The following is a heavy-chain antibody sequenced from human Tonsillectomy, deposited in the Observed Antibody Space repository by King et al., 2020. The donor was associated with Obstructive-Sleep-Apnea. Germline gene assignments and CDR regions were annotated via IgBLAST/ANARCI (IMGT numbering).Heavy chain of an antibody. V-gene: IGHV4-38-2*02. CDR3: ARDLGYGGNSVGPY. CDR2: IYHSGST. Sequence: VQLQESGPGLVKPSETLSLTCTVSGYSISSGYYWGWIRQPPGKGLEWIGSIYHSGSTYYNPSLKSRVTISVDTSKNQFSLKLSSVTAADTAGYYCARDLGYGGNSVGPYWGQGTLVTVSS. J-gene: IGHJ4*02. D-gene: IGHD4-23*01. CDR1: GYSISSGYY.